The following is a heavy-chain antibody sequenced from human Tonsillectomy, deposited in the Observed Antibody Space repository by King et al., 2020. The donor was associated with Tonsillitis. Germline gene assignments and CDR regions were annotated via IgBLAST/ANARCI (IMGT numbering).Heavy chain of an antibody. CDR3: ALTYYYASSGNHPFDH. D-gene: IGHD3-22*01. J-gene: IGHJ5*02. CDR1: GYSFTNYW. Sequence: QLVQSGAEVKKPGESLKISCQGSGYSFTNYWLGWVRQMPGKGLEWMGIIYPGDSDTRYSPSFQGQVTISADKSTSTAFLQWGSLKASDTAMYYCALTYYYASSGNHPFDHWGQGTLVTVSS. V-gene: IGHV5-51*01. CDR2: IYPGDSDT.